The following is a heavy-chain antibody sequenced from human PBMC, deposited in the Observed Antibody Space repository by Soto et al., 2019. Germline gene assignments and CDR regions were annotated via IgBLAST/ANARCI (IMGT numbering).Heavy chain of an antibody. CDR2: ISGSGGST. J-gene: IGHJ5*02. CDR3: ARQSLRRPFGRLILVALDS. V-gene: IGHV3-23*01. CDR1: GFTFSSYA. D-gene: IGHD3-16*02. Sequence: PGGSLRLSCAASGFTFSSYAMSWVRQAPGKGLEWVSAISGSGGSTYYADSVKGRFTISRDNSKNDFSLTLRSVTAADTAVYSFARQSLRRPFGRLILVALDSWGLGSLVTVSS.